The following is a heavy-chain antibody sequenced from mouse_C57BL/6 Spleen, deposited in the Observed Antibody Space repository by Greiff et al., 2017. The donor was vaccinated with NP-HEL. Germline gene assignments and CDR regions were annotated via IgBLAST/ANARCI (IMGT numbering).Heavy chain of an antibody. CDR1: GYTFTDYE. J-gene: IGHJ4*01. CDR2: IDPETGGT. V-gene: IGHV1-15*01. CDR3: TRNYGRGFYAMDY. D-gene: IGHD1-1*01. Sequence: QVQLQQSGAELVRPGASVALSCKASGYTFTDYEMHWVKQTPVHGLEWIGAIDPETGGTAYNQKFKGKAILTADKSSSTAYMELRSLTSEDSAVYYCTRNYGRGFYAMDYWGQGTSVTASS.